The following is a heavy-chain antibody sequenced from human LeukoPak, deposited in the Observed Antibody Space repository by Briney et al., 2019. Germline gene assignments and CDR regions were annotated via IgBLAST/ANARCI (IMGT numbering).Heavy chain of an antibody. J-gene: IGHJ4*02. CDR1: GFTFSDYS. V-gene: IGHV3-23*01. CDR3: AKVRLYGDYPEIDY. CDR2: TSGSGGRT. D-gene: IGHD4-17*01. Sequence: GGSLRLSCAASGFTFSDYSFNWVRQAPGKGLEWVSGTSGSGGRTYYADSVKGRFTISRENSKNTLYLQMNSLRAEDTAVYYCAKVRLYGDYPEIDYWGQGTLVAVSS.